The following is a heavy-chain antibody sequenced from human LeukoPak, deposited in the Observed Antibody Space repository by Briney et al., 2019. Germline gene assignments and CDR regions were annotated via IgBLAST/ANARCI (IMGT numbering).Heavy chain of an antibody. CDR2: ISGSGGST. CDR1: GFTFDDYG. V-gene: IGHV3-23*01. J-gene: IGHJ4*02. Sequence: PGGSLRLSCAASGFTFDDYGMSWVRQAPGKGLEWVSAISGSGGSTYYADSVKGRFTISRDNSKHTLYLQMNSLRAEDTAVYYCAKGSDSSGYYGYYFDYWGQGTLVTVSS. CDR3: AKGSDSSGYYGYYFDY. D-gene: IGHD3-22*01.